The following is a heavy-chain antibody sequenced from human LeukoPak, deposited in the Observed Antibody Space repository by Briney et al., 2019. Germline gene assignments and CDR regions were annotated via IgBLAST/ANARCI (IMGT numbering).Heavy chain of an antibody. Sequence: SETLSLTCTVSGGSISSSSYYWGWIRQPPGKGLEWIGSIYYSGSTYYNPSLKSRVTISVDTSKNQFSPKLSSVTAADTAVYYCARERSRITIFGVVNPDANLDYWGQGTLVTVSS. J-gene: IGHJ4*02. D-gene: IGHD3-3*01. CDR3: ARERSRITIFGVVNPDANLDY. CDR1: GGSISSSSYY. CDR2: IYYSGST. V-gene: IGHV4-39*07.